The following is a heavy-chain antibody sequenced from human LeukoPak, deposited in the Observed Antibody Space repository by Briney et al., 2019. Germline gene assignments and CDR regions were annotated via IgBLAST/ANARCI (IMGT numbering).Heavy chain of an antibody. CDR1: GFTFSSYS. J-gene: IGHJ5*02. CDR3: ARGYASASGS. D-gene: IGHD2-15*01. V-gene: IGHV3-48*01. CDR2: ISSSSSTI. Sequence: GGSLRLSCAASGFTFSSYSMNWVRQAPGKGLEWVSYISSSSSTIYYADSVKGRFTISRDNAKNSLYLQMNSLRAEDTAVYYCARGYASASGSWGQGTLVTVSS.